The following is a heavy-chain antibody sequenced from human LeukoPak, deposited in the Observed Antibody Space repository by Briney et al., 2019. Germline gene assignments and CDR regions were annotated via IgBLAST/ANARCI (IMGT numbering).Heavy chain of an antibody. CDR1: GFTFSTYW. Sequence: QAGGSLRLSCAASGFTFSTYWMHWVRQAPGKGPVWVSRISSDGSNTFYADSVKGRFTVSRDNAKNTLYLQMNSLRAEDAAVYYCVRDKISGWFVDQWGQGTLVTVSS. V-gene: IGHV3-74*01. CDR2: ISSDGSNT. J-gene: IGHJ4*02. D-gene: IGHD6-19*01. CDR3: VRDKISGWFVDQ.